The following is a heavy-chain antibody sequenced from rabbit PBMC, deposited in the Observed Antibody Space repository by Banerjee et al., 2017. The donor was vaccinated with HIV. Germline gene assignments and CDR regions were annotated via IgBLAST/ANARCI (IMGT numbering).Heavy chain of an antibody. CDR2: IATGSSGST. V-gene: IGHV1S45*01. Sequence: QEQLEESGGDLVKPEGSLTLTCTASGFSFRSYWMCWVRQAPGKGLEWIGCIATGSSGSTYYASWAKGRFTISKTSSTTVTLQMTSMTGADTDTYFCARWVSGSNYWDLWGPGTLVTVS. CDR3: ARWVSGSNYWDL. CDR1: GFSFRSYW. D-gene: IGHD8-1*01. J-gene: IGHJ4*01.